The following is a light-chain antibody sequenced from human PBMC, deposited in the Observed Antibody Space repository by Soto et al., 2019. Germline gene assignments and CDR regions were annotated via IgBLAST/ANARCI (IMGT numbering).Light chain of an antibody. CDR2: LNNDGSY. J-gene: IGLJ2*01. CDR3: QTWATDVHVV. V-gene: IGLV4-69*01. CDR1: SGHSSYS. Sequence: QSVLTQPPSASASLGASVKFTCTLSSGHSSYSVAWHQRQPEKGPRYLIKLNNDGSYSKGDGVPDRFSGSSSGAERYLTISSLQPDDEAEYYCQTWATDVHVVFGEGTKLTVL.